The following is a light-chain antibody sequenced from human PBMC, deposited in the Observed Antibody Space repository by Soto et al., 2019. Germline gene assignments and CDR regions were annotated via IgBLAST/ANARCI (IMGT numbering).Light chain of an antibody. J-gene: IGLJ2*01. V-gene: IGLV1-44*01. CDR2: ANT. CDR1: TSNIGSNA. Sequence: QSVLTQPPSASAPPGQRVTISCSGSTSNIGSNAVNWYQQLPGTAPKLLMYANTQRPSGVPDRFSGSKSGTSASLAISGLQSEDEADYYCSSYRTGSRVFGGGTKLTVL. CDR3: SSYRTGSRV.